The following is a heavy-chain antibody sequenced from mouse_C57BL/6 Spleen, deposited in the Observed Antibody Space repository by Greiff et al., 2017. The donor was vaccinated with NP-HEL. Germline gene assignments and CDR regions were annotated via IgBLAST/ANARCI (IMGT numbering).Heavy chain of an antibody. CDR1: GYTFTSYW. J-gene: IGHJ1*03. D-gene: IGHD1-1*01. Sequence: VQLQQPGAELVKPGASVKLSCKASGYTFTSYWMHWVKQRPGQGLEWIGMIHPNSGSTNYNEKFKSKATLTVDKSSSTAYMQLSSLTSEDSAVYYCAKEKNYYGSSYLDWYFDVWGTGTTVTVSS. CDR2: IHPNSGST. CDR3: AKEKNYYGSSYLDWYFDV. V-gene: IGHV1-64*01.